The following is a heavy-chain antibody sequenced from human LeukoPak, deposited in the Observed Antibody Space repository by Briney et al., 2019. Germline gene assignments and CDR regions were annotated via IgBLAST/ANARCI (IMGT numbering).Heavy chain of an antibody. Sequence: GGSLRLSCAASGFTFDDYAMHWVRQAPGKGLEWVSLISGDGGSTYYADSVKGRFTISRGNSKNSLYLQMNSLRTEDTALYYCASLRLGELSPWEVWGQGTLVTVSS. CDR3: ASLRLGELSPWEV. CDR2: ISGDGGST. CDR1: GFTFDDYA. V-gene: IGHV3-43*02. D-gene: IGHD3-16*02. J-gene: IGHJ4*02.